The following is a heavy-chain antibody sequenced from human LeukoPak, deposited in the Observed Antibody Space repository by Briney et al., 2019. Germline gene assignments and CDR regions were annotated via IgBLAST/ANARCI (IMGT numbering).Heavy chain of an antibody. V-gene: IGHV4-38-2*02. Sequence: SETLSLTCTVSGYSFSSISSTYYWGWVRQSPGKGLEWIGSIHHSGSTYYNPSLKSRVTISVDTSKNQFSLKLSSVTAADTAVYYCARYSGYDPYYYDYWGQGTLVTVSS. CDR3: ARYSGYDPYYYDY. CDR2: IHHSGST. J-gene: IGHJ4*02. CDR1: GYSFSSISSTYY. D-gene: IGHD5-12*01.